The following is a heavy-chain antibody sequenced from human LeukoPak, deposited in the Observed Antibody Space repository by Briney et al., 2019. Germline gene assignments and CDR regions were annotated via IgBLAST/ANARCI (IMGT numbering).Heavy chain of an antibody. D-gene: IGHD3-22*01. CDR3: AGRSHYYDSSGYPILGYFDY. J-gene: IGHJ4*02. V-gene: IGHV4-34*01. CDR1: GGSFSGYY. CDR2: INHSGST. Sequence: SETLSLTCAVYGGSFSGYYWSWIRQPPGKGLEWIGEINHSGSTNYNPSLKSRVTTSVDTSKNQFSLKLSSVTAADTAVYYCAGRSHYYDSSGYPILGYFDYWGQGTLVTVSS.